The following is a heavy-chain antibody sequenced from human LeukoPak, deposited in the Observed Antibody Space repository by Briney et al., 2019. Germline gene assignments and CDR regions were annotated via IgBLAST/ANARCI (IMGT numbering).Heavy chain of an antibody. CDR3: ARGGWYGGKDY. J-gene: IGHJ4*02. D-gene: IGHD6-19*01. CDR1: GDSISNHY. CDR2: IFYSGNT. Sequence: PSETLSLTCTVSGDSISNHYWSWIRQPPGKGLVWIGYIFYSGNTNYNPSLKSRVTMSVDTSKNQFSLKLSSVTAADTAVYYCARGGWYGGKDYWGQGTLVTVSS. V-gene: IGHV4-59*11.